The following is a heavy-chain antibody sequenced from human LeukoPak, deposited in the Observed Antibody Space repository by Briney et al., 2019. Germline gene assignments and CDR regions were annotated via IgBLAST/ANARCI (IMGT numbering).Heavy chain of an antibody. D-gene: IGHD3-10*01. Sequence: GGSLRLSCAVSGLTFSSYWMTWVRQAPGKGLEWVATIDQEGDTKYYMDSAKGRFTISRDNGKGSLHLQVTSLRVEDTAVYYCATRGELSWFGALRYWGQGALVTVSS. CDR3: ATRGELSWFGALRY. V-gene: IGHV3-7*01. J-gene: IGHJ4*02. CDR1: GLTFSSYW. CDR2: IDQEGDTK.